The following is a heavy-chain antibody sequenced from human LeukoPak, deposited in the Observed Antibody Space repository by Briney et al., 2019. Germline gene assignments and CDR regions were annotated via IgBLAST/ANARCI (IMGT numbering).Heavy chain of an antibody. V-gene: IGHV3-7*01. CDR1: GLTFSNYW. J-gene: IGHJ4*02. CDR3: ARDYWRSIDH. CDR2: VNEDGSAK. Sequence: GGSLRLSCVVSGLTFSNYWMIWVRQAPGKGLESVAIVNEDGSAKYYLDSVKGRFTISRDNARNSLYLEMNSLRAEDTAVYYCARDYWRSIDHWGQGTQVTVSS. D-gene: IGHD1-1*01.